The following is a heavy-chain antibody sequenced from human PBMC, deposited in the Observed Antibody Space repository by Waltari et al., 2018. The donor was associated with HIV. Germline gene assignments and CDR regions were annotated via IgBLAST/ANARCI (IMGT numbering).Heavy chain of an antibody. J-gene: IGHJ5*02. CDR1: GFTISSNH. Sequence: EVQLVASGGGLIEPGGSMRVSCAASGFTISSNHIRWVRQAPGKGLEGVSVIYSGGSRYYADSVKGRFIISRDNSKNTVSLHMNSLRAEDTAVYYCAKDYFVVVTAAGPFDPWGQGTLVTVSS. V-gene: IGHV3-66*03. CDR3: AKDYFVVVTAAGPFDP. D-gene: IGHD2-21*02. CDR2: IYSGGSR.